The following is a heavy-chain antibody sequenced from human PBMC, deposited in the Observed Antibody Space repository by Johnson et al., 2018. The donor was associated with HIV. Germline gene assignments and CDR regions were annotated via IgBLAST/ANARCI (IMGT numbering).Heavy chain of an antibody. Sequence: VQLVESGGGVVRPGRSLRLSCAACEFTFSRFAMHWVRQAPGKGLEWVAVISYDGSNKYYADSVKGRFTISRDNTENALYLQMNSLRAEDTALYYCARAIAAAGSSLEDDAWGQGTMVTVSS. D-gene: IGHD6-13*01. V-gene: IGHV3-30*04. CDR1: EFTFSRFA. J-gene: IGHJ3*01. CDR3: ARAIAAAGSSLEDDA. CDR2: ISYDGSNK.